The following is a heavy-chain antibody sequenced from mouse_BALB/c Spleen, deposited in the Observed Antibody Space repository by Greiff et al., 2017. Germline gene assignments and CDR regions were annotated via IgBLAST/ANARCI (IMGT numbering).Heavy chain of an antibody. J-gene: IGHJ4*01. CDR2: ISYSGST. CDR1: GYSITSDYA. CDR3: ARSGITTASAMDY. Sequence: VQLKESGPGLVKPSQSLSLTCTVTGYSITSDYAWNWIRQFPGNKLEWMGYISYSGSTSYNPSLKSRISITRDTSKNQFFLQLNSVTTEDTATYYCARSGITTASAMDYWGQGTSVTVSS. D-gene: IGHD1-2*01. V-gene: IGHV3-2*02.